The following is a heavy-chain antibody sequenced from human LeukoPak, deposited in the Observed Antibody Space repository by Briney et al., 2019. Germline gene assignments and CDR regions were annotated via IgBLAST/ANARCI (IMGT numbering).Heavy chain of an antibody. V-gene: IGHV1-2*02. CDR2: INPNSGGT. D-gene: IGHD3-3*01. Sequence: GASVKVSCKASGYTFTGYYMHWVRQAPGQGLEWMGWINPNSGGTNYAQKFQGRVTMTRDTSISTAYMELSRLRSDDTAVYYRARAVLRFLEWLFPLGYWGQGTLVTVSS. J-gene: IGHJ4*02. CDR1: GYTFTGYY. CDR3: ARAVLRFLEWLFPLGY.